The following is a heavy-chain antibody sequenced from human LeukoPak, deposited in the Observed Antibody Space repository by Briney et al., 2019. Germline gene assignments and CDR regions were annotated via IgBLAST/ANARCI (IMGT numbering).Heavy chain of an antibody. CDR1: GGTFCSYA. V-gene: IGHV1-69*13. J-gene: IGHJ4*02. CDR2: IIPIFGTA. CDR3: ARARQLLFFSDFDY. Sequence: SVKVSCKASGGTFCSYAISWVRQAPGQGLEWMGGIIPIFGTANYAQKFQGRVTITADESTSTAYMELSSLRSGDTAVYYCARARQLLFFSDFDYWGQGTLVTVSS. D-gene: IGHD2-2*01.